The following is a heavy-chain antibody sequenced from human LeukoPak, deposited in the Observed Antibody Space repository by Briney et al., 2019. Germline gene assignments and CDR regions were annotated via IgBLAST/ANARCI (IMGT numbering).Heavy chain of an antibody. D-gene: IGHD1-26*01. J-gene: IGHJ3*02. Sequence: PSETLSLTCPVSGGSISSYYWSWIRQPPGKGLEWIGYIYYSGSTNYNPSLKSRVTISVDTSKNQFSLKLSSVTAADTAVYYCARAPSIGPRGAFDIWGQGTMVTVSS. CDR3: ARAPSIGPRGAFDI. CDR1: GGSISSYY. CDR2: IYYSGST. V-gene: IGHV4-59*01.